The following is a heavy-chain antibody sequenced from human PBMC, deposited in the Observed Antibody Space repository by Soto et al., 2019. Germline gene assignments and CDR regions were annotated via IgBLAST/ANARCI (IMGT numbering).Heavy chain of an antibody. CDR1: GGSISSGGYY. CDR2: IYYSGST. J-gene: IGHJ4*02. V-gene: IGHV4-31*03. Sequence: QVPLQESGPGLVKPSQTLSLTCTVSGGSISSGGYYWSWIRQHPGKGLEWIGYIYYSGSTYYNPSLKSRVTISVDTATNQFSLKLSSVTAADTAVYYCARGRWLPTSPSYFDYWGQGTLVTVSS. CDR3: ARGRWLPTSPSYFDY. D-gene: IGHD5-12*01.